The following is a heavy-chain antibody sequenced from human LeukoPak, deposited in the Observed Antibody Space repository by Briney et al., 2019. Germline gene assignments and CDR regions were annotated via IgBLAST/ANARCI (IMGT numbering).Heavy chain of an antibody. CDR2: IGYDGSNK. D-gene: IGHD6-13*01. CDR3: ARDPSSSWYFDY. CDR1: GFTFNTYG. V-gene: IGHV3-33*08. J-gene: IGHJ4*02. Sequence: PGRSLRLSCAASGFTFNTYGMHWVRQVPGKRLEWVAVIGYDGSNKYYADSVKGRFTISRDNSKNTLYLQMNSLRAEDTAVYYCARDPSSSWYFDYWGQGTLVTVSS.